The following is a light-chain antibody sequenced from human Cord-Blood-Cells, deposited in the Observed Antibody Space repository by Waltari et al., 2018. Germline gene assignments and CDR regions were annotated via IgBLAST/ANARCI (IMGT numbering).Light chain of an antibody. CDR1: QGISSW. Sequence: DIQMTQSLSSVSASVGDRLTITRRASQGISSWLAWYQQKPGKAPKLLSYAASSLQSGVPLRFSGSGAETDVTLTISSLQPEGFATYDCQQANSFPLTVGGGTKVEIK. CDR3: QQANSFPLT. CDR2: AAS. J-gene: IGKJ4*01. V-gene: IGKV1-12*01.